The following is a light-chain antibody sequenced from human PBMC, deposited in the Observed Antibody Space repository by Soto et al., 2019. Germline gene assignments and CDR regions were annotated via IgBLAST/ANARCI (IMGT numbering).Light chain of an antibody. V-gene: IGKV3-15*01. CDR3: QQYNDWPPKYT. CDR1: QSVSSN. J-gene: IGKJ2*01. Sequence: EIVMTQSPATLSVSPGERATLSCRASQSVSSNLAWYQQKPGQAPRLLIYDASTRATAIPARFSGSGSGTAFTLTISSLQSEDFAVYYCQQYNDWPPKYTFGQGTKLEIK. CDR2: DAS.